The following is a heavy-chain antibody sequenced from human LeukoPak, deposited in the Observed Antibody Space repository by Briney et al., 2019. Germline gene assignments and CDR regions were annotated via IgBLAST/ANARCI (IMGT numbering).Heavy chain of an antibody. CDR1: GGTFTSYA. J-gene: IGHJ6*02. CDR3: ARPLGARGYEVVLGGMDV. CDR2: RIPILGIA. D-gene: IGHD5-12*01. Sequence: SVKLSCKASGGTFTSYAISWVRQAPCQGLEWMGRRIPILGIANYAQKFHSRVTITADKTTSTTYMQLSSLRSEDTTVYYCARPLGARGYEVVLGGMDVWGQGTTVTVSS. V-gene: IGHV1-69*04.